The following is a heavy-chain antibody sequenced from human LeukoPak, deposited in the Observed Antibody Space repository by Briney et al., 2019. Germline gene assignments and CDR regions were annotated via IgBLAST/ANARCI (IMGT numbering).Heavy chain of an antibody. D-gene: IGHD3-9*01. J-gene: IGHJ5*02. Sequence: ASVNVSCKPSHYTFTSYGIRWVRQAPGQGLKGMGWITAYNGNTNFAQNPQDRVTMTTDTSTSIDYMELRSLRSDNTAMYYCARDKDILSRYPTGDWFDPWGQGTLVTVSS. CDR1: HYTFTSYG. CDR3: ARDKDILSRYPTGDWFDP. V-gene: IGHV1-18*04. CDR2: ITAYNGNT.